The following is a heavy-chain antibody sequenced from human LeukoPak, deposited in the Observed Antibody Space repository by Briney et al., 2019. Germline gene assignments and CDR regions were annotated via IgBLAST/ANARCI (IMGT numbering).Heavy chain of an antibody. Sequence: PSQTLSLTCAVSGGSISSGGYSWSWIRQPPGKGLEWIGYIYHSGSTYYNPSLKSRVTISVDRSKNQFSLKLSSVTAADTAVYYCARARYGSGSYYTYYFDYWGQGTLVTVSS. CDR2: IYHSGST. V-gene: IGHV4-30-2*01. J-gene: IGHJ4*02. D-gene: IGHD3-10*01. CDR3: ARARYGSGSYYTYYFDY. CDR1: GGSISSGGYS.